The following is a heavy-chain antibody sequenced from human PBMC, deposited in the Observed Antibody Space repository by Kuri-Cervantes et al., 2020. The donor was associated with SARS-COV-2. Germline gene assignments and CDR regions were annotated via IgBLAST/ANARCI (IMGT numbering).Heavy chain of an antibody. CDR3: ARGEWDIVVVPAAMASFGWFDP. V-gene: IGHV5-51*01. Sequence: KVSCKGSGYNFPAYLIGWVRQMPGKGLEWMGIIYPGDSDTRYSPSFQGQVTISADKSISPAYLQWSSLKALDTAMYYCARGEWDIVVVPAAMASFGWFDPWGQGTLVTVSS. CDR2: IYPGDSDT. D-gene: IGHD2-2*01. CDR1: GYNFPAYL. J-gene: IGHJ5*02.